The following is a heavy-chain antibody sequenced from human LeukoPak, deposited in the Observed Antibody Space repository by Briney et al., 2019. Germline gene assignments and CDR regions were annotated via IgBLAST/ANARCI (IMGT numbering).Heavy chain of an antibody. D-gene: IGHD3-10*01. V-gene: IGHV3-21*01. CDR1: GFTFSSYS. Sequence: GGSLRLSCAASGFTFSSYSMNWVRQAPGKGLEWVSSISSSSSYIYYADSVKGRFTISRDNAMNSLYLQMNSLRAEDTAVYYCARDEYGSGSYYPTRFDYWGQGTLVTVSS. CDR3: ARDEYGSGSYYPTRFDY. J-gene: IGHJ4*02. CDR2: ISSSSSYI.